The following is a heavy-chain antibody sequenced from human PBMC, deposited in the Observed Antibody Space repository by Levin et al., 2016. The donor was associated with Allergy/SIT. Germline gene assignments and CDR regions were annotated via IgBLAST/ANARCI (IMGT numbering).Heavy chain of an antibody. CDR2: ISSSGST. CDR1: IASITSGSYH. V-gene: IGHV4-61*09. Sequence: SETLSLTCTVSIASITSGSYHWGWIRQPAGKGLEWIGHISSSGSTSYNPSLQSRVSISTDTSKNEFSLNLKSVTAADTAVYYCARKNQYDSGGDFYVWWYFDVWGRGTLVTVSS. CDR3: ARKNQYDSGGDFYVWWYFDV. J-gene: IGHJ2*01. D-gene: IGHD2-21*01.